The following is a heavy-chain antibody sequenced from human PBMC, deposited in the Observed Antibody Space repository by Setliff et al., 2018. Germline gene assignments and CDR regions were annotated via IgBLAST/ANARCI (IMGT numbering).Heavy chain of an antibody. CDR1: GASISSSRDY. D-gene: IGHD3-22*01. Sequence: ETLSLTCTVSGASISSSRDYWGWVRQAPGKGLEWVSSISGTGSNTYYGDSVKGRFTISRDNSKNTLSLQMNSLRAEDTAVYHCAKDLGVRGYPTRFDYWGQGTLVTVSS. CDR2: ISGTGSNT. V-gene: IGHV3-23*01. CDR3: AKDLGVRGYPTRFDY. J-gene: IGHJ4*02.